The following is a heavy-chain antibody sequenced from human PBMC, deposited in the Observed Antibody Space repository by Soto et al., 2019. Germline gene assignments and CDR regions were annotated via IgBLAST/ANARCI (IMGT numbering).Heavy chain of an antibody. CDR1: GYPFDTYG. CDR2: IRAYNGQT. Sequence: VASVQVSCKASGYPFDTYGINWVRQAPGQRPEWMGWIRAYNGQTDYAQNFQGRVTMATDTSTNTAYMELRNLRSDDTAVYYCARDPHEFWNSYCFDTWGPGTLVTVSS. D-gene: IGHD3-3*01. CDR3: ARDPHEFWNSYCFDT. V-gene: IGHV1-18*01. J-gene: IGHJ5*01.